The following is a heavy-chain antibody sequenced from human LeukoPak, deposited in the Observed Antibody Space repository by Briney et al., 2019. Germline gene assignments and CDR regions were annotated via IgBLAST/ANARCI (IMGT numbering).Heavy chain of an antibody. V-gene: IGHV1-69*05. J-gene: IGHJ3*02. D-gene: IGHD3-22*01. CDR3: ASMIVGPDAFDI. CDR1: GGTFSSYA. CDR2: IIPIFGTA. Sequence: SVKVSCKASGGTFSSYAISWVRQAPGQGLEWMGGIIPIFGTANYAQKFQGRVTITTDGSTSTAYMELSSLRSEDTAVYYCASMIVGPDAFDIWGQGTMVTVSS.